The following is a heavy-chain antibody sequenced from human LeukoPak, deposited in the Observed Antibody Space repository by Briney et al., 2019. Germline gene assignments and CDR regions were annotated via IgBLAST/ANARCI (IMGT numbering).Heavy chain of an antibody. V-gene: IGHV4-61*08. CDR2: IYYSGST. Sequence: PSQTLSLTCTVPGDSISSGGYYWSWIRQPPGKGLEWIGYIYYSGSTNYNPSLKSRVTISVDTSKNRFSLKLSSVTAADTAVYYCARESSTSCYDYWGQGTLVSVSS. CDR1: GDSISSGGYY. J-gene: IGHJ4*02. CDR3: ARESSTSCYDY. D-gene: IGHD2-2*01.